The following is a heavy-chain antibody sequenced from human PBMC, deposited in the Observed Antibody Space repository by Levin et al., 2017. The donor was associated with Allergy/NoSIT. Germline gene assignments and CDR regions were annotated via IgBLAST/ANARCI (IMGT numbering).Heavy chain of an antibody. CDR3: AKGLNWGSPNTFDY. D-gene: IGHD7-27*01. J-gene: IGHJ4*02. V-gene: IGHV3-9*01. CDR1: GFTFGDYA. CDR2: INWNRDKI. Sequence: SLKISCAASGFTFGDYAMHWVRQAPGKGLEGVSGINWNRDKIGYADSVRARFTISRDNAKNSLYLQMNSLGPEDTALYYCAKGLNWGSPNTFDYWGQGTLVTVSS.